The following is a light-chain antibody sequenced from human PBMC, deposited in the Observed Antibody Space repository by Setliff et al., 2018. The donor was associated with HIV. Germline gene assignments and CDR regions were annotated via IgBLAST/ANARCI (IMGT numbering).Light chain of an antibody. Sequence: QSALTQPPSVFGAPGQRVTISCTGSSSNIGAGYDVHWYQQLPGTAPKILIYGNSNRPSGVPDRFSGSKSGTSASLAITGLQAEDEADYYCQSYDSSLSGSYVFGTGTKVTVL. CDR3: QSYDSSLSGSYV. J-gene: IGLJ1*01. CDR2: GNS. CDR1: SSNIGAGYD. V-gene: IGLV1-40*01.